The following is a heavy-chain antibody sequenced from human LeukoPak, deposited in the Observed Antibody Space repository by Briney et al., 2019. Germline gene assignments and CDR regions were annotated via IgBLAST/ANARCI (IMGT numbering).Heavy chain of an antibody. J-gene: IGHJ4*02. D-gene: IGHD5-24*01. CDR2: ISGRGGST. Sequence: GGSLRLSCAASGFTFSSYAMSWVRQAPGKGLEWVSAISGRGGSTYYADSVKGRFTISRDNSKNTLYLQMNSLRAEDTAVYYCAKDREKMATIGPFDYWGQGTLVTVSS. V-gene: IGHV3-23*01. CDR3: AKDREKMATIGPFDY. CDR1: GFTFSSYA.